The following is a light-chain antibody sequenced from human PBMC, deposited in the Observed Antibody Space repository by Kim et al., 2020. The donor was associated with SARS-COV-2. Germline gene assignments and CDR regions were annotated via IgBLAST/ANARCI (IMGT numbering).Light chain of an antibody. Sequence: QSITISCTGNSIDVGGYNYVSWYQHHPGKAPKLMIYDVSKRPSGVSNRFSGSKSGNTASLTISGLQAEDEADYYCSSYTSSSTLVFGTRTKVTVL. V-gene: IGLV2-14*03. CDR3: SSYTSSSTLV. J-gene: IGLJ1*01. CDR1: SIDVGGYNY. CDR2: DVS.